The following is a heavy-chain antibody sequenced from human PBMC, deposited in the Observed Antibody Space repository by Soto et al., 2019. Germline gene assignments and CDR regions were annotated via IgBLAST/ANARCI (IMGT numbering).Heavy chain of an antibody. Sequence: QVQLQESGPGLVKPSQTLSLTCTVSGGSISSGGYYWSWIRQHPGKGLEWIGYIYYSGSTYYNPSLKSRVTIQVDTSKDQFSLKLSSVTAADTAVYYCARWADSYGLDYWGQGTLVTVSS. CDR1: GGSISSGGYY. CDR2: IYYSGST. J-gene: IGHJ4*02. D-gene: IGHD5-18*01. V-gene: IGHV4-31*03. CDR3: ARWADSYGLDY.